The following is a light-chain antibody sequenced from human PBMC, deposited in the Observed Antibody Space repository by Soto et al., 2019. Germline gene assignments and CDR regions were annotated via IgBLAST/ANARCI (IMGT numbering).Light chain of an antibody. CDR2: GAS. CDR1: QSVSSN. CDR3: QQYNSYWT. Sequence: EIVMTQSPTTLSVSPGERATLSCRASQSVSSNLAWYQQKPGQAPRLLIYGASIRAAGIPTRFSGSGSGTEFTLTISSLQPDDFATYYCQQYNSYWTFGQGTKVDTK. J-gene: IGKJ1*01. V-gene: IGKV3D-15*01.